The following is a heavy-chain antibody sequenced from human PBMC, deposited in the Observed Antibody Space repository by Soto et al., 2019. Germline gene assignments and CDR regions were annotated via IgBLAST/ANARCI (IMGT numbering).Heavy chain of an antibody. Sequence: QVQLVQSGAEVKKPGASVKVSCKASGYTFTSYGISWVRQAPGQGLEWMGWISAYNGNTNYAQKLQRRVTMTTDTSTSTGYRELRSLRSDDTAVYYCARDRRLYIVATISLDYWGQGTLVTVSS. CDR3: ARDRRLYIVATISLDY. CDR2: ISAYNGNT. V-gene: IGHV1-18*01. J-gene: IGHJ4*02. D-gene: IGHD5-12*01. CDR1: GYTFTSYG.